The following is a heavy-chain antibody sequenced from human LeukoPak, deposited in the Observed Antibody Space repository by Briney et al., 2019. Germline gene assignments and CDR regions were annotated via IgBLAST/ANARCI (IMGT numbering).Heavy chain of an antibody. D-gene: IGHD3-3*01. J-gene: IGHJ6*02. CDR1: GYTFTSYD. V-gene: IGHV1-8*01. CDR2: MNPNSGNT. Sequence: VASVKVSCKASGYTFTSYDINWVRQATGQGLEWMGWMNPNSGNTGYVQKFQGRVTMTRNTSISTAYMELSSLRSEDTAVYYCARGQGITIFGVVIPYYYYGMDVWGQGTTVTVSS. CDR3: ARGQGITIFGVVIPYYYYGMDV.